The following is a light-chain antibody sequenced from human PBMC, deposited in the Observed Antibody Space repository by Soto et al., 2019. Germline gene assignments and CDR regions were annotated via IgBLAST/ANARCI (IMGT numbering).Light chain of an antibody. CDR2: EGS. CDR1: SSDVGSYNL. CDR3: CSYAGSSTWGV. Sequence: QSVLTQPASVSGSPGQSITISCTGTSSDVGSYNLVSWYQQHPGKAPKLMIYEGSKRPSGVSNRFSGSKSGNTASLTISGLQDEDEADYYCCSYAGSSTWGVFGGGTKLTVL. J-gene: IGLJ2*01. V-gene: IGLV2-23*01.